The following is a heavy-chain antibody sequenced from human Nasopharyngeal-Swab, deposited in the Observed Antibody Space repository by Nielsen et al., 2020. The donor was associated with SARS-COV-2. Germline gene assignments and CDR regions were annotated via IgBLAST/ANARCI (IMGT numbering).Heavy chain of an antibody. CDR3: ARDLAGRDSG. D-gene: IGHD2-21*02. J-gene: IGHJ4*02. CDR1: GFTFSSYW. CDR2: TNEDGSIT. Sequence: GGSLRLSCAASGFTFSSYWMHWVRQVPGKGLMWVSRTNEDGSITNYADSVKGRFTISRDNAKNTLYLQMNSLRADDTALYYCARDLAGRDSGWGQGTLVTVSS. V-gene: IGHV3-74*01.